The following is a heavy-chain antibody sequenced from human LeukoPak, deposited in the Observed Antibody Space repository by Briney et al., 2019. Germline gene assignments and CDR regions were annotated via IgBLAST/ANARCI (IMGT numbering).Heavy chain of an antibody. CDR1: GYTFTSYG. Sequence: GASVKVSCKASGYTFTSYGISWVRQAPGQGLEWMGWISAYNGNTNYAQKLQGRVTMTTDTSTSTAYMELRSLTSDDTAVYYCTRDFRICGSTSYGYFDYWGQGTLVTVSS. D-gene: IGHD6-13*01. CDR3: TRDFRICGSTSYGYFDY. V-gene: IGHV1-18*01. J-gene: IGHJ4*02. CDR2: ISAYNGNT.